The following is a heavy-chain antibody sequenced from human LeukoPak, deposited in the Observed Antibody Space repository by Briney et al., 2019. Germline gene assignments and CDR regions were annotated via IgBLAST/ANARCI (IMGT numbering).Heavy chain of an antibody. J-gene: IGHJ6*02. Sequence: ASVKVSCKASGYTFTGYYMHWVRQAPGQGLEWMGWINPNSGCTNYAQKFQGRVTMTRDTSITTAYMELSRLRSDDTAVYYCARDQSSSWPYYYYYGMDVWGQGTTVTVSS. D-gene: IGHD6-13*01. CDR3: ARDQSSSWPYYYYYGMDV. CDR2: INPNSGCT. CDR1: GYTFTGYY. V-gene: IGHV1-2*02.